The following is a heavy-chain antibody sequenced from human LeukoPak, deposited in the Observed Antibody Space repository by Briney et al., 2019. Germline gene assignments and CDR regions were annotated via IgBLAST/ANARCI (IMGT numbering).Heavy chain of an antibody. CDR1: GFTFSSYW. D-gene: IGHD3/OR15-3a*01. CDR3: AKDWTGTKPFDL. J-gene: IGHJ2*01. V-gene: IGHV3-7*03. CDR2: IKQDGSEK. Sequence: GGSLRLSCAASGFTFSSYWMSWVRQAPGKGLEWVANIKQDGSEKYYADSVKGRFTISRDNFKNTLYLQMYSLRAEDTALYYCAKDWTGTKPFDLWGRGTLVTVSS.